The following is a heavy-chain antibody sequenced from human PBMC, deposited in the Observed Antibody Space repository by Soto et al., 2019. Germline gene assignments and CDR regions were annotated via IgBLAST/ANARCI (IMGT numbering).Heavy chain of an antibody. V-gene: IGHV3-23*01. CDR1: GFTFSAYA. D-gene: IGHD1-1*01. CDR3: AKFEGHPLEYWYLDF. CDR2: IHGGGGAT. J-gene: IGHJ2*01. Sequence: EVQLLESGGGLVQPGGSLRLSCAASGFTFSAYAMGWVRQAPGKGLEWVSTIHGGGGATHYADSVKGRFTISKDDSKTTLYAQMNSLRAEDTAVSYCAKFEGHPLEYWYLDFWGRGTLVTVSS.